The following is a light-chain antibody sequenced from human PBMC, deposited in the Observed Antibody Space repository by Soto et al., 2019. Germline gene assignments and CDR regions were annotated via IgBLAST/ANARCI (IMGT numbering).Light chain of an antibody. CDR1: SSDVGGYNY. V-gene: IGLV2-11*01. J-gene: IGLJ3*02. Sequence: QSALTQPRSVSGSPGQSVTISCTGTSSDVGGYNYVSWYQQHPGKAPKLMIYDVSKRPSGVPDRCSGSKSGNTASLTISGLQAEDEADYYCCSYAGSYTPSWVFGGGTKLTVL. CDR3: CSYAGSYTPSWV. CDR2: DVS.